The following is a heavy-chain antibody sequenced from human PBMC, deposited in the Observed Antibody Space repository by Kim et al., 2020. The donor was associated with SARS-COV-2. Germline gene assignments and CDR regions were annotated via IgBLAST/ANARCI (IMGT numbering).Heavy chain of an antibody. V-gene: IGHV4-39*01. Sequence: SETLSLTCTVSGGSISSSSYYWGWIRQPPGKGLEWIGSIYYSGSTYYNPSLKSRVTISVDTSKNQFSLKLSSVTAADTAVYYCARHVSLAGWFGATYSPWGQGTLVTVSS. CDR1: GGSISSSSYY. CDR3: ARHVSLAGWFGATYSP. CDR2: IYYSGST. J-gene: IGHJ5*02. D-gene: IGHD3-10*01.